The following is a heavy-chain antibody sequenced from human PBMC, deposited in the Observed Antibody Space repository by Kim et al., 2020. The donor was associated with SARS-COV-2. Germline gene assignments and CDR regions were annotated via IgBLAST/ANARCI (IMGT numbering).Heavy chain of an antibody. J-gene: IGHJ6*03. Sequence: ASVKVSCKASGYTFTSYDINWVRQATGQGLEWMGWMNPNSGNTGYAQKFQGRVTMTRNTSISTAYMELSSLRSEDTAVYYCARGYRRTMIVVVITTDYYYYMDVWGKGTTVTVSS. CDR1: GYTFTSYD. CDR3: ARGYRRTMIVVVITTDYYYYMDV. V-gene: IGHV1-8*01. CDR2: MNPNSGNT. D-gene: IGHD3-22*01.